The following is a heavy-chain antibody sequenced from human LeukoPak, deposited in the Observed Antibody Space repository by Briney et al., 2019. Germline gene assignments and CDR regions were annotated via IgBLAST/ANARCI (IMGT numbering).Heavy chain of an antibody. D-gene: IGHD4-17*01. J-gene: IGHJ4*02. CDR3: ARGVGDYDFDY. V-gene: IGHV4-34*01. CDR2: INHSGST. Sequence: SETLSLTCAVYGGSFSGYYWSWIRQPPGKGLEWIGEINHSGSTNYNPSLKSRVTISVDTSKNQFSLKLSSVTAADTAVYYCARGVGDYDFDYWGQGTLVTVSS. CDR1: GGSFSGYY.